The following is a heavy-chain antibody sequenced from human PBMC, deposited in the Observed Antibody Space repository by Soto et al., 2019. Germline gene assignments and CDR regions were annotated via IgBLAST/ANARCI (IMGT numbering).Heavy chain of an antibody. CDR2: IYYSGST. Sequence: SETLSLTCTVSGGAVISGSYYWIWIRQPPGNGLELIGYIYYSGSTNYNPSLKSRVTISVDTSKNQFSLKLSSVTAADTAVYYCARGSPVRNLDYWGQGTLVTVSS. J-gene: IGHJ4*02. D-gene: IGHD1-1*01. CDR3: ARGSPVRNLDY. CDR1: GGAVISGSYY. V-gene: IGHV4-61*01.